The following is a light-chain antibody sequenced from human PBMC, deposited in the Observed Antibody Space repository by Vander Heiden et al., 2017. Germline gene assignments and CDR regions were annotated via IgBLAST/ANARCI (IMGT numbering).Light chain of an antibody. CDR1: QDITDH. Sequence: SVGDRDAITCQASQDITDHLNWFQHIPGKAPKLLIYDASNLQTGVPPRFSGSGSGTDFTFTIDSLQPEDFATYYCQQYDFLPLTFGGGTKVDIK. V-gene: IGKV1-33*01. CDR2: DAS. CDR3: QQYDFLPLT. J-gene: IGKJ4*01.